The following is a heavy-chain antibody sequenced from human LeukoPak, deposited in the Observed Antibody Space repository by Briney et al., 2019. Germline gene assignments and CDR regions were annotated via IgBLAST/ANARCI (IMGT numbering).Heavy chain of an antibody. V-gene: IGHV4-59*01. CDR3: AREAPYDFWSGYYYYYGMDV. Sequence: SETLSLTCTVSGGSISSYYWSWIRQPPGKGLEWLRYIYYSGSTNYNPSLKSRVTISVDTSKNQFSLKLSSVTAADTAVYYCAREAPYDFWSGYYYYYGMDVWGQGTTVTVSS. D-gene: IGHD3-3*01. J-gene: IGHJ6*02. CDR1: GGSISSYY. CDR2: IYYSGST.